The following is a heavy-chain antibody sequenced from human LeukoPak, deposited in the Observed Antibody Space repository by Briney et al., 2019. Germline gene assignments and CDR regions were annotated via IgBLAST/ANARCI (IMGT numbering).Heavy chain of an antibody. D-gene: IGHD5-24*01. CDR2: TSYRSKWYN. CDR1: ADSVSTNSVA. J-gene: IGHJ4*02. Sequence: SQTLSLTCAISADSVSTNSVAWNLIRQSPSRGLKWLGRTSYRSKWYNDYAVSVKSRITITPDTSKNQFSLQLNSVTPEDTAVYYCAREAEITRFDYWGQGTLVTVSS. V-gene: IGHV6-1*01. CDR3: AREAEITRFDY.